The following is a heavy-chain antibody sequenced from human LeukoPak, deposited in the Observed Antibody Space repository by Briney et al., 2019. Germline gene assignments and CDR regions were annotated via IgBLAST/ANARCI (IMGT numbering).Heavy chain of an antibody. D-gene: IGHD3-22*01. Sequence: SETKSLTCTVSGGSISSGGYYCSWIRQHPGRGLEWIGYIYYSGSTYYNPSLKSRVTISVDTSKNQFSLKLSSVTAADTAVYYCAREPNYYDSSGSIDYWGQGTLVTVSS. CDR2: IYYSGST. CDR1: GGSISSGGYY. J-gene: IGHJ4*02. V-gene: IGHV4-31*03. CDR3: AREPNYYDSSGSIDY.